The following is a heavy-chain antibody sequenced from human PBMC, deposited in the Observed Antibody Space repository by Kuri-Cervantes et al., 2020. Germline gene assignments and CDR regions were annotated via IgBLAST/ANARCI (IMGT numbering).Heavy chain of an antibody. CDR1: GGSISSSSYY. CDR3: ARVPYYYDSRPPEY. D-gene: IGHD3-22*01. V-gene: IGHV4-39*01. Sequence: SETLSLTCTVSGGSISSSSYYWGWIRQPPGKGLEWIGSIYYSGSTYYNPSLKSRVTISVDTSKNQFSLKLSSVTAADTAVYYCARVPYYYDSRPPEYWGQGTLVTVSS. J-gene: IGHJ4*02. CDR2: IYYSGST.